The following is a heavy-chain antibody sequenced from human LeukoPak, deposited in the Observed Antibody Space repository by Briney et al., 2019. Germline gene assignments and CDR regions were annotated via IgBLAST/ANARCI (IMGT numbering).Heavy chain of an antibody. Sequence: SVKVSCKVSGYTLTELSMHWVRQAPGKGLEWMGGIIPIFGTANYAQKFQGRVTITADKSTNTAYMELRSLRSEDTAVYYCARVSSGEFDYWGQGTLVTVSS. CDR2: IIPIFGTA. J-gene: IGHJ4*02. V-gene: IGHV1-69*06. D-gene: IGHD6-19*01. CDR1: GYTLTELS. CDR3: ARVSSGEFDY.